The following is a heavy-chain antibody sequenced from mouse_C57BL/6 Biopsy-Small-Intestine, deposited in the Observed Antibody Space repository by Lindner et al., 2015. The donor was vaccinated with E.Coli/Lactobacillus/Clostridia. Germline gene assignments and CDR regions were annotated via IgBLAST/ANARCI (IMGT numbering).Heavy chain of an antibody. J-gene: IGHJ2*01. CDR1: GYTFTSYW. Sequence: VQLQESGAELVKPGASVKMSCKASGYTFTSYWITWVKQRPGQGLEWIGDIYPGSGSTNYNEKFKSKATLTVDTSSSTAYMELHSLTSEDSAVYYCTGWLLERGDYWGQGTTLTVSS. CDR2: IYPGSGST. CDR3: TGWLLERGDY. D-gene: IGHD2-3*01. V-gene: IGHV1-55*01.